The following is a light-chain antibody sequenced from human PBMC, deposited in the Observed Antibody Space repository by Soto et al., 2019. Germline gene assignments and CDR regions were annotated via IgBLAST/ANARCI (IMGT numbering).Light chain of an antibody. CDR1: QSVGIN. Sequence: KLSLAILSPSPLDIATLSFRASQSVGINVAWYQQKPGQAPRLLIYGASTRATGSPDRFSASGSATEFTLTFSSLLSEDFAVYYCQQYYKLPKFGEGTRLEIK. V-gene: IGKV3-15*01. J-gene: IGKJ5*01. CDR2: GAS. CDR3: QQYYKLPK.